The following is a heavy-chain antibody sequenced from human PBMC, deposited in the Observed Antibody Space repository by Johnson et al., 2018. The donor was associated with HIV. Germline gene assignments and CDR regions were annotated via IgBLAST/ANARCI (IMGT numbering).Heavy chain of an antibody. CDR3: AREGGYSGYEGVGHTNDAFDI. CDR1: GFTVSSNY. Sequence: VQLVESGGGLIQPGGSLRLSCAASGFTVSSNYMSWVRPAPGTGLEWVSVISSGGSTYSADSVKCRFTISRYNSKNTLYLQMNSLRAEDTAVYYCAREGGYSGYEGVGHTNDAFDIWGQGTMVTVSS. CDR2: ISSGGST. D-gene: IGHD5-12*01. V-gene: IGHV3-53*01. J-gene: IGHJ3*02.